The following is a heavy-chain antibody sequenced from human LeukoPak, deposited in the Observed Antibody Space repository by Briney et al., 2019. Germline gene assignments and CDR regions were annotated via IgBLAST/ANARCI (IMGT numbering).Heavy chain of an antibody. CDR3: ARAHTAVAVYWYFDL. V-gene: IGHV4-39*07. Sequence: SETLSLTCTVSGVSISSSSDFWGWIRQPPGKGLEWVGSIYYSGTTYYNPSLKSRVTISADTSKNQFSLKLRSVTAADTAMYYCARAHTAVAVYWYFDLWGRGTLVTVSS. CDR2: IYYSGTT. D-gene: IGHD6-19*01. CDR1: GVSISSSSDF. J-gene: IGHJ2*01.